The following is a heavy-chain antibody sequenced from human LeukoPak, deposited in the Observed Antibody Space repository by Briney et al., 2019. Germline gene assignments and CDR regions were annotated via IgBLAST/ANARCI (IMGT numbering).Heavy chain of an antibody. J-gene: IGHJ4*02. CDR1: GYTFTSYD. Sequence: GASVKVSCKASGYTFTSYDINWVRQATGQGLEWMGWMNPNSGNTGYAQKFQGRVTMTRDTSTSTVYMDLSRLTSEDTAVYYCVRAPRDSSTMLDYWGQGTLVTVSS. V-gene: IGHV1-8*01. D-gene: IGHD6-13*01. CDR2: MNPNSGNT. CDR3: VRAPRDSSTMLDY.